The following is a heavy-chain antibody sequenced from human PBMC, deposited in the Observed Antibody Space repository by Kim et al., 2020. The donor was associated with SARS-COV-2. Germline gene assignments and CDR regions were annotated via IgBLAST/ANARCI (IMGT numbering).Heavy chain of an antibody. CDR3: ARGMRYYDSSGYYSSLDY. V-gene: IGHV3-11*06. Sequence: KGRFTISRDNAKNSLYLQMNGVGAEDTAVYYCARGMRYYDSSGYYSSLDYWGQGTLVTVSS. J-gene: IGHJ4*02. D-gene: IGHD3-22*01.